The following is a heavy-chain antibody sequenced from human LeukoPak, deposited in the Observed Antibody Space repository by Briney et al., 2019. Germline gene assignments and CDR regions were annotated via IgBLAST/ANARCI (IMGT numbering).Heavy chain of an antibody. D-gene: IGHD3-10*01. J-gene: IGHJ4*02. V-gene: IGHV1-69*02. CDR3: AISYGSGSSYLDY. CDR2: IIPIIGIA. Sequence: SVKVSCKASGCTFSSYTISWVRQAPGQGLEWMGRIIPIIGIANYAQKFQGRVTITADKSTSTAYMELSSLRSEDTAVYYCAISYGSGSSYLDYWGQGTLVTVSS. CDR1: GCTFSSYT.